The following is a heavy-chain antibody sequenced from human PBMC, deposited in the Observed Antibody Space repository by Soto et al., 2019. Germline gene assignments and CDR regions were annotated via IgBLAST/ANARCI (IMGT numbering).Heavy chain of an antibody. Sequence: SGPTLVKPTQTLTLTCTFSGFSLSTSGVGVGWIRQPPGKALEWLALIYWDDDKRYSPSLKSRLTITKDTSKNQVVLKMTNMDPVDTATYYCAHNGGKDEWLYVPATAIRRSYFDYWGQGTLVTVSS. J-gene: IGHJ4*02. CDR2: IYWDDDK. CDR3: AHNGGKDEWLYVPATAIRRSYFDY. CDR1: GFSLSTSGVG. D-gene: IGHD3-3*01. V-gene: IGHV2-5*02.